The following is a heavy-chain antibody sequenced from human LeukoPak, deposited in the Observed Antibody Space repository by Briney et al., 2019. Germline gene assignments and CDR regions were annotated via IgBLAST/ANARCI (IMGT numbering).Heavy chain of an antibody. CDR3: AKDGGPTVFYYFDY. CDR1: GFTFSDSA. CDR2: ISGGSGNT. V-gene: IGHV3-23*01. J-gene: IGHJ4*02. Sequence: GGSLRLSCAASGFTFSDSAMSWVRQAPGKGLEWVSGISGGSGNTNYADSVKGRFTVSRDNSKNTLYLQMNSLRANDTAVYYCAKDGGPTVFYYFDYWGRGTLVTVSS. D-gene: IGHD1-1*01.